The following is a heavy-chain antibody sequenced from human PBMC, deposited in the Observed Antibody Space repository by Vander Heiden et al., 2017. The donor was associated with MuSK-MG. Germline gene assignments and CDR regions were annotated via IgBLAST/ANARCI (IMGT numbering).Heavy chain of an antibody. Sequence: QVQLVQSGAEVKKPGASVKVSCKVSGYTLTELSRHWVRQAPGKGLEWMGGFDPEDGETIYAQKFQGRVTMTEDTSTDTAYMELSSLRSEDTAVYYCATASQYGSSWYGAGWFDPWGQGTLVTVSS. CDR1: GYTLTELS. J-gene: IGHJ5*02. D-gene: IGHD6-13*01. V-gene: IGHV1-24*01. CDR2: FDPEDGET. CDR3: ATASQYGSSWYGAGWFDP.